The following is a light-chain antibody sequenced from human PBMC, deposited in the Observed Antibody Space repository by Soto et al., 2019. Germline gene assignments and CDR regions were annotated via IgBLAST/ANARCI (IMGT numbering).Light chain of an antibody. CDR3: SSYTSSITPYV. V-gene: IGLV2-14*01. CDR2: GVS. J-gene: IGLJ1*01. CDR1: ITDIGAYNY. Sequence: QSVLTQPASVSGSPGQSITSSCTGTITDIGAYNYVSWYQQHPGKAPKLLIYGVSSRPSGVSNRFSDSKSGNAAYLTISGLQADDEAEYYCSSYTSSITPYVFGTGTKVTVL.